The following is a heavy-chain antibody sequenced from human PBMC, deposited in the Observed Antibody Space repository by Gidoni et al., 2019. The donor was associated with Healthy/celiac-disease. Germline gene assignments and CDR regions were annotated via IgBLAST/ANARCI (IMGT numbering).Heavy chain of an antibody. CDR1: GYTFPSSG. J-gene: IGHJ6*02. D-gene: IGHD3-3*01. CDR3: ARDLLYDFWSGYYTGISSYYYYGMDV. Sequence: QVQLVQSGAEVQEPAASVKVSCTASGYTFPSSGISWVRPASGQGLEWLGWIRAYHGNTNYAQKLQGRVTMTTDTSTSTAYMELRSLRSDDTAVYYCARDLLYDFWSGYYTGISSYYYYGMDVWGQGTTVTVSS. V-gene: IGHV1-18*01. CDR2: IRAYHGNT.